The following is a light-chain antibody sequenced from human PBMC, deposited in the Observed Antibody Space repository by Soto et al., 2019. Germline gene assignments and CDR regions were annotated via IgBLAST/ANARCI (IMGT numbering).Light chain of an antibody. Sequence: DIQMTQSPSSLSASVGDRVTITCRASQSIGKHLNWYQQKPGKAPKFLIYSVSSLQSGVPSRFSGSGSGTEFTLTISSLQPDDFATYYCQQYNSYSRTFGQGTKVDIK. J-gene: IGKJ1*01. CDR1: QSIGKH. CDR3: QQYNSYSRT. CDR2: SVS. V-gene: IGKV1-16*01.